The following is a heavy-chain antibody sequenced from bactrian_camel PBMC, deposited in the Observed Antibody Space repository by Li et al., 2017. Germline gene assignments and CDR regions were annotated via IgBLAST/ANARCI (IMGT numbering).Heavy chain of an antibody. Sequence: VQLVESGGGLVQPGESLRLSCAASEFRQSSKSMAWFRQAPGKEREGVGAILIGRDITYYRDSVKGRFTISHDNAKDMLYLQMNSLKPEDTGMYYRAAVPDLSRTASIPRPEFFHSWGQGTQVTVS. CDR3: AAVPDLSRTASIPRPEFFHS. CDR2: ILIGRDIT. CDR1: EFRQSSKS. V-gene: IGHV3S31*01. J-gene: IGHJ6*01. D-gene: IGHD2*01.